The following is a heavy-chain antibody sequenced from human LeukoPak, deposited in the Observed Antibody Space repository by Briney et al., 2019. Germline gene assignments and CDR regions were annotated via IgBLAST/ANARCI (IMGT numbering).Heavy chain of an antibody. Sequence: SETLSLTCTVSGYSISSGYYWGWIRQPPGKGREWIVSIYHSGSTYYNPSLKSRVTISVDTSKNQFSLKLSSVTAADTAVYYCARVRWCSSTSCYRAFDIWGQGTMVTVSS. CDR2: IYHSGST. V-gene: IGHV4-38-2*02. CDR3: ARVRWCSSTSCYRAFDI. CDR1: GYSISSGYY. J-gene: IGHJ3*02. D-gene: IGHD2-2*01.